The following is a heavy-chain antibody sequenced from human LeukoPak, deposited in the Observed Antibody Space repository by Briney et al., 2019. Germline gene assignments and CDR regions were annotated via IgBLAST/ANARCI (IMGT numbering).Heavy chain of an antibody. Sequence: PGGSLRLSCAASGFTFSGSAMHWVRQASGKGLEWVGRIRSKANSYATAYAASVKGRFTISRDDSKNTAYLQMNSLKTEDTAVYYCTSRPHYYDSSGYYFDYWGQGTLVTVSS. D-gene: IGHD3-22*01. J-gene: IGHJ4*02. CDR2: IRSKANSYAT. CDR1: GFTFSGSA. V-gene: IGHV3-73*01. CDR3: TSRPHYYDSSGYYFDY.